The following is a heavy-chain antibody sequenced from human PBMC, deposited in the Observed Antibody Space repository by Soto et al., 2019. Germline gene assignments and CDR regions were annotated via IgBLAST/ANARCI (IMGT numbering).Heavy chain of an antibody. CDR3: ARGFPTVVTVDC. J-gene: IGHJ4*02. CDR2: IYYSGST. V-gene: IGHV4-39*01. CDR1: GGSISSSSYY. Sequence: QLQLQESGPGLVKPSETLSLTCTVSGGSISSSSYYWGWIRQPPGKGLEWIGSIYYSGSTYYNPSLKSRVTISVDTSKNQFYLRLSSVTAADTGGYYCARGFPTVVTVDCWGQGTLVTVSS. D-gene: IGHD4-17*01.